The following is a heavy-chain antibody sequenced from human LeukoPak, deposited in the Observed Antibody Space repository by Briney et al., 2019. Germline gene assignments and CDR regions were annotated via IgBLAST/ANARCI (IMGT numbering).Heavy chain of an antibody. D-gene: IGHD2-2*01. V-gene: IGHV1-46*01. CDR2: INPSGGST. CDR1: GYTFTSYY. CDR3: AREIVVVPAAVLINYYYYYGMDV. Sequence: ASVKVSCKASGYTFTSYYMHWVRQAPGQGLEWMGIINPSGGSTSYAQKFQGRVTMTRDTSTRTVYMELSSLRSEDTAVYYCAREIVVVPAAVLINYYYYYGMDVWGQGNTVTVSS. J-gene: IGHJ6*02.